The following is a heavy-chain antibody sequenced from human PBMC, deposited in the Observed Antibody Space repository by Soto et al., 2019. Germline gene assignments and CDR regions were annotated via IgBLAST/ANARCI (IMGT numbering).Heavy chain of an antibody. CDR1: GGSVSSGSYY. Sequence: QVQLQESGPGLVKPSETLSLTCTVSGGSVSSGSYYWSWIRQPPGKGLEWIGYIDYSGSTNYNPSLQRRVTISVDTSKNQFSLKLSSVTAADTAVYYCASSSDYVWGSYSAFDYWGQGTLVTVSS. CDR2: IDYSGST. J-gene: IGHJ4*02. CDR3: ASSSDYVWGSYSAFDY. V-gene: IGHV4-61*01. D-gene: IGHD3-16*01.